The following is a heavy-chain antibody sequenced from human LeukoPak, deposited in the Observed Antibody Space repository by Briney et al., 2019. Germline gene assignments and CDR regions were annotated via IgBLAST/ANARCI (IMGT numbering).Heavy chain of an antibody. Sequence: GGSLRLSCAASGFTFSSYGMHWVRQAPGKGLEWVAFIRYDGSNKYYADSVKGRFTISRDNSKNTLYLQMNSLRAEGTAVYYCASTLLVGGEDYFDYWGQGTLVTVSS. J-gene: IGHJ4*02. CDR2: IRYDGSNK. CDR3: ASTLLVGGEDYFDY. V-gene: IGHV3-30*02. CDR1: GFTFSSYG. D-gene: IGHD2-15*01.